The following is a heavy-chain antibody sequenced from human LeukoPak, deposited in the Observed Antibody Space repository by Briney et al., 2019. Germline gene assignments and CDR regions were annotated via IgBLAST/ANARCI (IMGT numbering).Heavy chain of an antibody. J-gene: IGHJ4*02. Sequence: PSGTLSLTCAVSGGSISSSNWWTWVRPPPGKGLEWIEEIYHSGSTNYNPSLKSRVTISVDKSENQFSLNLTSVTAADTAVYYCARGCSGGACPSDYWGQGTLVTVSS. CDR3: ARGCSGGACPSDY. D-gene: IGHD2-15*01. CDR1: GGSISSSNW. CDR2: IYHSGST. V-gene: IGHV4-4*02.